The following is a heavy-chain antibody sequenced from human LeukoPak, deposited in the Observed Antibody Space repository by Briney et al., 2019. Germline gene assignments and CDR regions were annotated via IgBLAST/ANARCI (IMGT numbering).Heavy chain of an antibody. Sequence: GTSLRLSCEASGFTFSDYGMLWVRQAPGKGLQWVALIWNDGSNKYYADSVKGRFTISRDNSKNTLYLLMISLRAEDTAVYYCARDSHKFDSSGYYPDAFDIWGQGTMVTVSS. V-gene: IGHV3-33*01. J-gene: IGHJ3*02. CDR3: ARDSHKFDSSGYYPDAFDI. D-gene: IGHD3-22*01. CDR2: IWNDGSNK. CDR1: GFTFSDYG.